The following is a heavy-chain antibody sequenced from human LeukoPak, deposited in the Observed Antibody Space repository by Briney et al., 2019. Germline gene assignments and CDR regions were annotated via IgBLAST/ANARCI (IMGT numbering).Heavy chain of an antibody. CDR3: ARSNSSSWYYVFDY. D-gene: IGHD6-13*01. CDR2: IYYSGSA. V-gene: IGHV4-59*11. Sequence: SETLSLTCTVSGGSISSHYWSWIRQPPGKGLEWIGYIYYSGSANYNPSLKSRVTISVDTSKNQFSLKLSSVTAADTAVYYCARSNSSSWYYVFDYWGQGTLVTVSS. J-gene: IGHJ4*02. CDR1: GGSISSHY.